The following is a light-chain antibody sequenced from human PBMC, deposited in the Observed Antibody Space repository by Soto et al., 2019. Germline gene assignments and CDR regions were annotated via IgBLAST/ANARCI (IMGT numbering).Light chain of an antibody. V-gene: IGLV2-14*01. CDR2: EVS. Sequence: QSVLTQPASVSGSPGQSVTISCTGTSSDVGGYNYVSWYQQHPGKAPKLMIYEVSHRPSGVSNRFSGSKSGTTASLTISGLQAEDEADYYCSAYNGNSNQVVFGGGTKLTVL. J-gene: IGLJ2*01. CDR3: SAYNGNSNQVV. CDR1: SSDVGGYNY.